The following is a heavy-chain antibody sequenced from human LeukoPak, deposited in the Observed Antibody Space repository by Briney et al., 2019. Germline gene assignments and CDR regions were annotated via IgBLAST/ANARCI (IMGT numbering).Heavy chain of an antibody. J-gene: IGHJ4*02. Sequence: GGSLRLSCAASGFTFSSYEMNWVRQAPGKGLEWDSYISSSGSTIYYADSVKGRFTISRDNAKNSLYLQMNSLRAEDTAVYYCAREEYSSSWLPHYFDYWGQGTLVTVSS. CDR3: AREEYSSSWLPHYFDY. D-gene: IGHD6-13*01. CDR1: GFTFSSYE. V-gene: IGHV3-48*03. CDR2: ISSSGSTI.